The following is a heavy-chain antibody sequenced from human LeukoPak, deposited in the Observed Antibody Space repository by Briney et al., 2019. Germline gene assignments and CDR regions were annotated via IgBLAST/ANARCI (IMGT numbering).Heavy chain of an antibody. V-gene: IGHV4-59*08. CDR2: IYYSGST. CDR1: GGSISSYY. CDR3: ARLPYCSSTSCQFDY. J-gene: IGHJ4*02. D-gene: IGHD2-2*01. Sequence: SETLSLTCTVSGGSISSYYWSWIRQPPGKGLEWIGYIYYSGSTNYNPSLKSRVTISVDTPKNQFSLKLSSVTAADTAVYYCARLPYCSSTSCQFDYWGQGTLVTVSS.